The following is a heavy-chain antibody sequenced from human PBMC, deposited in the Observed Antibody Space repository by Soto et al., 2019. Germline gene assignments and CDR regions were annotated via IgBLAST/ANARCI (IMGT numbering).Heavy chain of an antibody. D-gene: IGHD2-21*02. Sequence: QVQLVESGGGVVQPGRSLRLSCAASGFSFNNYAMHWVRQAPGKGLEWVTLISDDGSKKYFADSVKGRFTVSRDNSKNTRFLEMNSRRSEDTAVYYCAKSADPAVVTLYYFDSWGQGTLVTVSS. CDR3: AKSADPAVVTLYYFDS. V-gene: IGHV3-30*18. CDR2: ISDDGSKK. J-gene: IGHJ4*02. CDR1: GFSFNNYA.